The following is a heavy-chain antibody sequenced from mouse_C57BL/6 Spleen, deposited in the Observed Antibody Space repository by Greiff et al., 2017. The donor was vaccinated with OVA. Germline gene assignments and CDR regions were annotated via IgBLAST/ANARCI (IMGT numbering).Heavy chain of an antibody. J-gene: IGHJ2*01. D-gene: IGHD3-2*02. CDR1: GYAFSSYW. CDR3: ARFSSGYLYFDY. CDR2: IYPGDGDT. V-gene: IGHV1-80*01. Sequence: VQLQQSGAELVKPGASVKISCKASGYAFSSYWMNWVKQRPGKGLEWIGQIYPGDGDTNYNGKFKGKATLTADKSSSTAYMQLSSLTSEDSAVYFCARFSSGYLYFDYWGQGTTLTVSS.